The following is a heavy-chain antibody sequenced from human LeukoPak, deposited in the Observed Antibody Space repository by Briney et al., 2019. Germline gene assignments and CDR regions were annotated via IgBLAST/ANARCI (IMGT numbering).Heavy chain of an antibody. CDR2: INPNSGGT. CDR1: GYTFTCYY. CDR3: ARDKITGTTPDY. V-gene: IGHV1-2*02. J-gene: IGHJ4*02. Sequence: ASVKVSCKASGYTFTCYYMHWVRQAPGQGLEWMGWINPNSGGTNYAQKFQGRVTMTRDTSISTAYMELSRLRSDDTAVYYCARDKITGTTPDYWGQGTLVTVSS. D-gene: IGHD1-7*01.